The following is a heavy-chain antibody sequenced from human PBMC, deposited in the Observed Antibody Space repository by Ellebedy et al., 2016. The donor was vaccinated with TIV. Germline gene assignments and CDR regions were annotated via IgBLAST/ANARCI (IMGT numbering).Heavy chain of an antibody. CDR1: GFIFSSYA. J-gene: IGHJ4*02. D-gene: IGHD3-22*01. Sequence: GESLKISCAASGFIFSSYAMHWVRQAPGKGLEWVAVISYDGSNKYYADSVKGRFTISRDNSKNSLYLQMNSLRAEDTALYYCAKDRDDSSGYFSQFDYWGQGTLVTASS. CDR2: ISYDGSNK. V-gene: IGHV3-30-3*01. CDR3: AKDRDDSSGYFSQFDY.